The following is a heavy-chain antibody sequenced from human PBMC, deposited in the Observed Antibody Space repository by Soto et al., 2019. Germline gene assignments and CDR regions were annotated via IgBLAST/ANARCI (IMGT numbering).Heavy chain of an antibody. CDR3: AKEAPNPLDYDLWSVSTYYYYGMDV. V-gene: IGHV3-9*01. J-gene: IGHJ6*02. D-gene: IGHD3-3*01. CDR1: GFTFDDYA. Sequence: EVQLVESGGGLVQPGRSLRLSCAASGFTFDDYAMHWVRQAPGKGLEWVSGISWNSGSIGYADSVKGRFTISRDNAKNSLYLQMNSLSAEYTALYYCAKEAPNPLDYDLWSVSTYYYYGMDVWGQGTTVTVSS. CDR2: ISWNSGSI.